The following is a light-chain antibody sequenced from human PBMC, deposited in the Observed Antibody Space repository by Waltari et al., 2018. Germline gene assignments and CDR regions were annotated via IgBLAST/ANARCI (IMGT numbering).Light chain of an antibody. CDR3: QHHVRLPTT. J-gene: IGKJ1*01. CDR2: GAY. V-gene: IGKV3-20*01. Sequence: IVLTQSPGTLSLSPGERATLSCRASQSVSTYLAWYQQKPGQAPRLLIYGAYSRAAGIPDRFSGSGYGTDFSLTISRLEPEDFAVYYCQHHVRLPTTFGQGP. CDR1: QSVSTY.